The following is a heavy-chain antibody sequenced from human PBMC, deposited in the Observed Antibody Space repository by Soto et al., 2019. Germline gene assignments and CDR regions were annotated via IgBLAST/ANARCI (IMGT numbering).Heavy chain of an antibody. CDR2: INHSGST. CDR1: GGSFSGYY. V-gene: IGHV4-34*01. D-gene: IGHD6-6*01. CDR3: ARRKSIAALERDNWFDP. Sequence: SSETLSLTCAVYGGSFSGYYWSWIRQPPGKGLEWIGEINHSGSTNYNPSLKSRVTISVDTSKNQFSLKLSSVTAADTAVYYCARRKSIAALERDNWFDPWGQGTLVTVSS. J-gene: IGHJ5*02.